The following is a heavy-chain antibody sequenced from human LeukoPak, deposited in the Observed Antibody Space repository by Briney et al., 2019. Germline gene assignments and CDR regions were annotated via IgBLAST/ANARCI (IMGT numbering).Heavy chain of an antibody. CDR2: IWYDGNNK. J-gene: IGHJ4*02. D-gene: IGHD6-19*01. V-gene: IGHV3-33*01. Sequence: GGSPRLSCVASGFTFITYGIHWVRPAPGKGLGWVADIWYDGNNKYYADSVKGRFTTSRDNSKNTLYLQMNSPRAEDTAVYYWARDIAVSGTCIDHWGQGALVTVSS. CDR1: GFTFITYG. CDR3: ARDIAVSGTCIDH.